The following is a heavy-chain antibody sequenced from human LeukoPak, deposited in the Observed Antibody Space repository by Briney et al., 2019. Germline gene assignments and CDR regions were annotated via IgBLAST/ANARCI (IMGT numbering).Heavy chain of an antibody. V-gene: IGHV3-33*03. D-gene: IGHD1-1*01. CDR2: ILYDGSNK. Sequence: GGSLTLFCQASGFTFSNYGMHWVRQAPGKGLEWVALILYDGSNKYYADSVRGRFNISRDNSRKTMFLQMSSLRVEDTAVYYCASSGTASRGAMDVWGQGTTVTASS. CDR3: ASSGTASRGAMDV. J-gene: IGHJ6*02. CDR1: GFTFSNYG.